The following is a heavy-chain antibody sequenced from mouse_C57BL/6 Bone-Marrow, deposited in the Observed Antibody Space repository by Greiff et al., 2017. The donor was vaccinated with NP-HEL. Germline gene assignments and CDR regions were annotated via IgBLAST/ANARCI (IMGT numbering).Heavy chain of an antibody. CDR1: GYTFTDYN. V-gene: IGHV1-18*01. Sequence: EVQLQQSGPELVKPGASVKIPCKASGYTFTDYNMDWVKQSHGKSLEWIGDINPNNGGTIYNQKFKGKATLTVDKYSRTAYMELRSLTSEDTAVYYCARLNGNYLYYAMDYWGQGTSVTVSS. CDR3: ARLNGNYLYYAMDY. CDR2: INPNNGGT. D-gene: IGHD2-1*01. J-gene: IGHJ4*01.